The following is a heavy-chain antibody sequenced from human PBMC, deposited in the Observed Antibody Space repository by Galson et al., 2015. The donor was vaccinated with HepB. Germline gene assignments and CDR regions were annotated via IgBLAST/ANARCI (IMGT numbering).Heavy chain of an antibody. Sequence: SVKVSCKASGSTFTSYGFSWVRQAPGQGLEWMGWISAYNGNTNYAQKLQGRVTMTTDTSTSTAYMELRSLRSDDTAVYYCARDWVKAVAPYPNGHYYYYGMDVWGQGTTVTVSS. D-gene: IGHD6-19*01. CDR3: ARDWVKAVAPYPNGHYYYYGMDV. CDR1: GSTFTSYG. J-gene: IGHJ6*02. V-gene: IGHV1-18*01. CDR2: ISAYNGNT.